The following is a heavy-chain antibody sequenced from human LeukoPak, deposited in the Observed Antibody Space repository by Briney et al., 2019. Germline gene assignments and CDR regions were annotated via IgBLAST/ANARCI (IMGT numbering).Heavy chain of an antibody. V-gene: IGHV4-30-2*01. CDR3: ARSFNHYYDSSGFFDY. CDR1: GGSISSGGYS. Sequence: SETLSLTCAVSGGSISSGGYSWSWIRQPPGKGLECIGYIYHSGSTYYNPSLKSRVTISVDRSKNQFSLKLSSVTAADTAVYYCARSFNHYYDSSGFFDYWGQGTLVTVSS. D-gene: IGHD3-22*01. J-gene: IGHJ4*02. CDR2: IYHSGST.